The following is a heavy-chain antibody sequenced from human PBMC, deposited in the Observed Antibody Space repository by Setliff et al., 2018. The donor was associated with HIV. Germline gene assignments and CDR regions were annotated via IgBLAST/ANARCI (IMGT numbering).Heavy chain of an antibody. CDR3: ARRSGWSEDY. CDR1: GGSISHHY. V-gene: IGHV4-34*12. Sequence: PLETLSLTCTVSGGSISHHYWSWIRQPPGKGLEWIGEIIHSGSTNYNPSLKSRVTISVDTSKNQFSPKLSSVTAADTAVYYCARRSGWSEDYWGQGTLVTVS. D-gene: IGHD6-19*01. J-gene: IGHJ4*02. CDR2: IIHSGST.